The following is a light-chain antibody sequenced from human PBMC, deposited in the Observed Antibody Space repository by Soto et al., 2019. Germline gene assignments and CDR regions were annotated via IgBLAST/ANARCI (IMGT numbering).Light chain of an antibody. CDR3: QQSYSTSWT. CDR2: AAS. J-gene: IGKJ1*01. V-gene: IGKV1-39*01. Sequence: DIQMTQSPSSLSASVGDRVTITCRASQSISTYLNWYQQKPGKAPDLLIYAASSLQSEVPSRFSGSGSGTYFTLTISSLQPEDFATYYCQQSYSTSWTFAQGTKVDIK. CDR1: QSISTY.